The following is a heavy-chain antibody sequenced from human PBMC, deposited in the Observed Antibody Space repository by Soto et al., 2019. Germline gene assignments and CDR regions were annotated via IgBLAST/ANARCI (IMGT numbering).Heavy chain of an antibody. D-gene: IGHD1-1*01. V-gene: IGHV3-30-3*01. Sequence: GGSLRLSCAASGFTFSSYAMHWVRQAPGKGLEWVAVISYDGSNKYYADSVKGRFTISRDNSKNTLYLQMNSLRAEDTAVYYCARYILQTEGFDYWGQGTLVTVSS. J-gene: IGHJ4*02. CDR3: ARYILQTEGFDY. CDR2: ISYDGSNK. CDR1: GFTFSSYA.